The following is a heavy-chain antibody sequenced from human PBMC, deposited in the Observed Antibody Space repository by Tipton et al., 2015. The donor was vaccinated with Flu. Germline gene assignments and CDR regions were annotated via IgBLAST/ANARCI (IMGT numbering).Heavy chain of an antibody. Sequence: TLSLTCTVSDNSISGFYWSWLRQTPGKGLEYVAHLFPGVTNYYSPSFRGRVRISMDMSKREFSLTMDSVTTADTAIYFCSRVPDNAKTLTWGRGILVTVSS. V-gene: IGHV4-59*01. J-gene: IGHJ4*02. CDR2: LFPGVTN. CDR1: DNSISGFY. CDR3: SRVPDNAKTLT. D-gene: IGHD1-1*01.